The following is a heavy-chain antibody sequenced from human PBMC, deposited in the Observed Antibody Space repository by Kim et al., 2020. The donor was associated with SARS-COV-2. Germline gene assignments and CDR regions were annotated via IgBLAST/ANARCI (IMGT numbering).Heavy chain of an antibody. CDR1: GGSISTYY. J-gene: IGHJ6*02. Sequence: SETLSLTCTVSGGSISTYYWNWIRQPPGKGLEWIGYIYYSGSVNYNPSLKSRVTISVDTSKNQFSLNLSSVTAADTAVYYCARGGDYGLDVWGQGTTVTVSS. CDR2: IYYSGSV. V-gene: IGHV4-59*01. CDR3: ARGGDYGLDV.